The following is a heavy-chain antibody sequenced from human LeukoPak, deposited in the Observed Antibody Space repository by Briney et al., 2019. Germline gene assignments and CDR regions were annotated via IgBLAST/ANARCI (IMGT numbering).Heavy chain of an antibody. CDR2: IFYRGGA. CDR1: GGSLSSSSYY. CDR3: ARNEGQQPFAIDY. V-gene: IGHV4-39*07. J-gene: IGHJ4*02. Sequence: PSETLSLTCTLPGGSLSSSSYYWGLIRQPPGKGLEWIGSIFYRGGAYYNPSLKSRVTISVDTSKNQFSLKLSSVTAADTAVYYCARNEGQQPFAIDYWGQGTLVTVSS. D-gene: IGHD6-13*01.